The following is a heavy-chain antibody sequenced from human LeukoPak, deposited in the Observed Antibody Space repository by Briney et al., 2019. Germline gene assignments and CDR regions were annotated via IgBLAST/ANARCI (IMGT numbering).Heavy chain of an antibody. Sequence: GGSLRLSCEGSGFTFSNYWMTWVRQAPEKGLQWVANIKPSGSEKHYADSVEGRFTISRDNAKNSLYLEMNSLRAEDTAVYYCARDLDTYVVLTAYDTFDIWGQGTMVTVSS. D-gene: IGHD2-21*02. V-gene: IGHV3-7*01. J-gene: IGHJ3*02. CDR3: ARDLDTYVVLTAYDTFDI. CDR1: GFTFSNYW. CDR2: IKPSGSEK.